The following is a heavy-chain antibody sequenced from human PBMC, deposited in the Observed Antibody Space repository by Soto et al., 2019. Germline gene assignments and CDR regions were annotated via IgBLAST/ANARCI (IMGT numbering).Heavy chain of an antibody. V-gene: IGHV1-69*13. D-gene: IGHD3-16*01. J-gene: IGHJ5*02. CDR1: GGTFSSYA. CDR2: IIPIFGTA. Sequence: GASVKVSCKASGGTFSSYAISWVRQAPGQGLEWMGGIIPIFGTANYAQKFQGRVTITADESTSTAYMELSSLRSEDTAVYYCARDGGSNLLISWFDPWGQGTLVTVSS. CDR3: ARDGGSNLLISWFDP.